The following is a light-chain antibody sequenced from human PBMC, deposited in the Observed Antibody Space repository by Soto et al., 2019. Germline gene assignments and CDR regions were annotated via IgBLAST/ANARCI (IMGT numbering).Light chain of an antibody. Sequence: QSVLTQPASVSGSLGQSITISCSGTSSDVGGYNFVSWYQQHPGKAPKLMIYEVTLRPSGVSTRFSGSKSGNTASLTVSGLQAEDEADYYCSSYTSSNTVIFGGGTQLTVL. CDR1: SSDVGGYNF. V-gene: IGLV2-14*01. J-gene: IGLJ7*01. CDR2: EVT. CDR3: SSYTSSNTVI.